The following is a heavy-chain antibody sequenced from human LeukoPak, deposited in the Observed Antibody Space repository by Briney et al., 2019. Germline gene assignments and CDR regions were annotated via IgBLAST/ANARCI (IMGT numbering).Heavy chain of an antibody. CDR1: GGSISSGGYY. CDR3: ARLELDSSGYYRTPHYFDY. J-gene: IGHJ4*02. CDR2: IYYSGST. Sequence: PSQTLSLTCTVSGGSISSGGYYWSWIRQPPGKGLEWIGYIYYSGSTNYNPSLKSRVTISVDTSKNQFSLKLSSVTAADTAVYYCARLELDSSGYYRTPHYFDYWGQGTLVTVSS. V-gene: IGHV4-61*08. D-gene: IGHD3-22*01.